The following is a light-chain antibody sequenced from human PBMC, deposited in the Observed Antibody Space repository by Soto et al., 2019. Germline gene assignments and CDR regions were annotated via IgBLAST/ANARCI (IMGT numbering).Light chain of an antibody. J-gene: IGKJ5*01. CDR3: QQRKKWPPIT. CDR1: QSVRSSY. Sequence: EIALTQSRGSLVLSAGERXXFSCXASQSVRSSYLAWYQQKPGQAPRLLIYDATKRASGIPVRFTGSGSGTDFILTISNIEAEDVAIYYCQQRKKWPPITFGQGTPLDIK. CDR2: DAT. V-gene: IGKV3D-20*02.